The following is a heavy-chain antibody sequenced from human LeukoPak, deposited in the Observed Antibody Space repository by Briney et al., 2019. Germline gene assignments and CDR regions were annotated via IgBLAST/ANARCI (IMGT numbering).Heavy chain of an antibody. V-gene: IGHV4-34*01. CDR1: GGSFSGYY. CDR2: INHSGSI. D-gene: IGHD3-22*01. Sequence: PSETLSLTCAVYGGSFSGYYWSWIRQPPGKGLEWIGEINHSGSIKYNPSLKSRVTISEDTSKNQFSLKLSSVTAADTAVYYCARGPHYYDSSGSLPGGAPYDYWGQGTLVTVSS. J-gene: IGHJ4*02. CDR3: ARGPHYYDSSGSLPGGAPYDY.